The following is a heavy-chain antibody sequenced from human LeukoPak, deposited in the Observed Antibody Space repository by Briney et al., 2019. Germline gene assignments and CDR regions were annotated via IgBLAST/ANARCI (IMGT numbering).Heavy chain of an antibody. CDR2: IKEDGSEK. D-gene: IGHD2-2*01. CDR3: ARRALRYCSSTSCPTQYYGVDV. J-gene: IGHJ6*04. Sequence: GSLRLSCAASGFIFSSYWMSWVRQAPGKGLEWVANIKEDGSEKYYVDSVKGRFTISRDNAKNSLYLQTNSLRAEDTAVYYCARRALRYCSSTSCPTQYYGVDVWGKGTTVTVSS. V-gene: IGHV3-7*03. CDR1: GFIFSSYW.